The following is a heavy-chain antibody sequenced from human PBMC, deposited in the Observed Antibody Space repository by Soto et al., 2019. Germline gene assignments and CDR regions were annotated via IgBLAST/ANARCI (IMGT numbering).Heavy chain of an antibody. Sequence: HVQLVESGGGLVKPGGSLRLSCAASGFTFSDFFMTWIRQAPGKGLEWVAYINNGGGAVWHADSVEGRFTISRDNAENSLYLQMNSLRVEDTAVYYCAKENWYPDLWGRGTLVTVSS. CDR2: INNGGGAV. CDR3: AKENWYPDL. J-gene: IGHJ2*01. V-gene: IGHV3-11*01. CDR1: GFTFSDFF.